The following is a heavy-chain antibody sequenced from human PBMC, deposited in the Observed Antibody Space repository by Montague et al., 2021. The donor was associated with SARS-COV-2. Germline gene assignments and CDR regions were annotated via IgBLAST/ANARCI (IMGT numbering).Heavy chain of an antibody. CDR1: GGSISGYY. CDR3: ARLLRSCSNGVCRTYYYYAMDV. V-gene: IGHV4-59*01. D-gene: IGHD2-8*01. CDR2: IYYSGST. Sequence: SETLSLTCTVSGGSISGYYWSWIRQSPGKGLEWIGYIYYSGSTKXNPFLESRVTVSVDRSKNQVSLKLSSVTPAGTAVYYCARLLRSCSNGVCRTYYYYAMDVWGQGTTVTVSS. J-gene: IGHJ6*02.